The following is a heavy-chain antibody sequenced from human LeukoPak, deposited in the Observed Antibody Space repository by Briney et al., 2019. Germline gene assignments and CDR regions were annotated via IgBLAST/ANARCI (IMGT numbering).Heavy chain of an antibody. D-gene: IGHD3-10*01. CDR2: LSGSGGGT. CDR1: GFTFDVSA. J-gene: IGHJ4*02. CDR3: AKRGVVIRVILVGFHKEAYYFDS. Sequence: GGSLRLSCAASGFTFDVSAMNWVRQAPGKGLEWVAGLSGSGGGTNYADSVKGRFTISRDNAKNTLYLQMNSLRAEDTAVYFCAKRGVVIRVILVGFHKEAYYFDSWGQGALVTVSS. V-gene: IGHV3-23*01.